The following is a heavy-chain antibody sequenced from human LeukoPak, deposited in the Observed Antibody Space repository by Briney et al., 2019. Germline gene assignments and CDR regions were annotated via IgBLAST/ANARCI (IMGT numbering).Heavy chain of an antibody. J-gene: IGHJ4*02. D-gene: IGHD1-26*01. CDR1: GYTFTTSD. Sequence: GASVRVSCKASGYTFTTSDINWVRQATGQGLEWMGWLNPNSGNTAYAQKFQGRVIMTRNTSKSTAYMELSSLRSEDTAVYYRARSGSYPRRFDYWGQGTLVTVSS. CDR2: LNPNSGNT. CDR3: ARSGSYPRRFDY. V-gene: IGHV1-8*01.